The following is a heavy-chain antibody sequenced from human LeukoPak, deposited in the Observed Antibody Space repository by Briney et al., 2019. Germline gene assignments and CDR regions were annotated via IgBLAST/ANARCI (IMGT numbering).Heavy chain of an antibody. Sequence: GASVKVSCKASGYSFSGYFIHLVRQAPGQGLEWMGWIHPNSGGTNSAQKFQGRVTMSRDTSNNTAYMELRRLRSDDTAVYYCARDPTNCSGGSCYPSYLDYWGQGTLVTVSS. CDR1: GYSFSGYF. CDR2: IHPNSGGT. V-gene: IGHV1-2*02. CDR3: ARDPTNCSGGSCYPSYLDY. J-gene: IGHJ4*02. D-gene: IGHD2-15*01.